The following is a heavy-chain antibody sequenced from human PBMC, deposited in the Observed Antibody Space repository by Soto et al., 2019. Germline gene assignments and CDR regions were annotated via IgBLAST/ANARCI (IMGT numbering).Heavy chain of an antibody. Sequence: QITLKEAGPTLVKPTQTLTLTCVFSGFSLRTSGVSVGWLRQPPGKTLEWLAFLYWDDDERYSPSQKSRLTITKDTSKNQVVLTMTNMDLVDTATYYCAHRGGYSSGYAFDSWGQGTLVTVSS. CDR2: LYWDDDE. J-gene: IGHJ4*02. CDR1: GFSLRTSGVS. V-gene: IGHV2-5*02. CDR3: AHRGGYSSGYAFDS. D-gene: IGHD5-18*01.